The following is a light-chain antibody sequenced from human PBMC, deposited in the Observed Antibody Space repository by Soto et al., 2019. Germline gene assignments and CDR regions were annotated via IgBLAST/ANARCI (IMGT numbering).Light chain of an antibody. V-gene: IGKV1-39*01. CDR2: AAS. J-gene: IGKJ3*01. CDR3: QQSSMTPFT. CDR1: QSISSY. Sequence: DSQMTQSPSSLSASAGDRVTITCRASQSISSYLNWYQQKPGKAPKLLIYAASNLQSEVPSRFSGSGSGTDFTLPISSLQPEDFATYFCQQSSMTPFTFGPGTKVEIK.